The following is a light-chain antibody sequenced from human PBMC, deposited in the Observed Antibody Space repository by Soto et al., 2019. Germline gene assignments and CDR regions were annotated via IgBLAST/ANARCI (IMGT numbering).Light chain of an antibody. J-gene: IGKJ1*01. CDR1: RYIRNY. CDR2: DAS. V-gene: IGKV1-39*01. CDR3: LQTYSAPMT. Sequence: DIQMTQSPPSLSASVGDTVTITCRASRYIRNYLSWYQQKPGKAPQLLISDASSLQSGVPSRVRGGGSGTDFTLTITSLRPEDSASYSCLQTYSAPMTFGQGTNVESK.